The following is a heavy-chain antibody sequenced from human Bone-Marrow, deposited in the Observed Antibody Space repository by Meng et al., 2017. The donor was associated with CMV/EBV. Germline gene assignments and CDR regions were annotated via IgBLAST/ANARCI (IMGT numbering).Heavy chain of an antibody. D-gene: IGHD1-26*01. V-gene: IGHV3-72*01. CDR3: ARDGSGGLGY. CDR1: GFTFSDHY. Sequence: GESLKISCAASGFTFSDHYMDWVRRAPGKGLEWVGRTRNKANSYTTEYAASVKGRFTISRDDSKNSLYLQMNSLKTEDTAVYYCARDGSGGLGYWGQGTLVTVSS. J-gene: IGHJ4*02. CDR2: TRNKANSYTT.